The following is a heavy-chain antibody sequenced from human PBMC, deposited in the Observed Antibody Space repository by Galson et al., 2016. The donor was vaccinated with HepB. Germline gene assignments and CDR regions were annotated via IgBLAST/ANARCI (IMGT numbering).Heavy chain of an antibody. D-gene: IGHD2-15*01. V-gene: IGHV3-9*01. J-gene: IGHJ5*02. Sequence: SLRLSCAASGFSFDDYTMHWVRQAPGKGLEWVSGISWNSGNMAYADSVKGRFTISRDNAKNSLYLQMNSLRPEDTALYYCAKAPQWRLARFDPWGQGTLVTVSS. CDR3: AKAPQWRLARFDP. CDR2: ISWNSGNM. CDR1: GFSFDDYT.